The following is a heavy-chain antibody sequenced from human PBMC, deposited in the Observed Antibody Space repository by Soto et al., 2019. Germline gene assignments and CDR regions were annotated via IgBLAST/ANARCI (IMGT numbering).Heavy chain of an antibody. J-gene: IGHJ4*02. D-gene: IGHD6-19*01. CDR1: GFIFSDCG. Sequence: QVHLVESGGGVVQPGRSLRLSCEASGFIFSDCGMHWVRQAPGKGLEWVGVISYDGINKYYADSMKGRFTISRDNSKNMVCLQLHTLRVEDTAVYYCTKDHSTTGWAFDHWGQGALVTVSS. CDR2: ISYDGINK. CDR3: TKDHSTTGWAFDH. V-gene: IGHV3-30*18.